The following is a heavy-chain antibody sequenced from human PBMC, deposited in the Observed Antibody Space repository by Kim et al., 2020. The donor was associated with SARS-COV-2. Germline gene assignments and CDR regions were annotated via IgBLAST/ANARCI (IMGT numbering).Heavy chain of an antibody. J-gene: IGHJ2*01. V-gene: IGHV4-59*01. Sequence: SETLSLTCTVSGGSISSYYWSWIRQPPGKGLEWIGYIYYSGSTNYNPSLKSRVTISVDTSKNQFSLKLSSVTAADTAVYYCARESGRDGYNWDFDLWGRGTLVTVSS. CDR3: ARESGRDGYNWDFDL. CDR1: GGSISSYY. CDR2: IYYSGST. D-gene: IGHD5-12*01.